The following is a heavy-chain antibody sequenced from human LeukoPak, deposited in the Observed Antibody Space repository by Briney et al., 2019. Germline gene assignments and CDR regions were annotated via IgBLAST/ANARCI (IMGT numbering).Heavy chain of an antibody. J-gene: IGHJ4*02. V-gene: IGHV4-59*01. CDR1: GGSISSYY. D-gene: IGHD5-18*01. CDR2: IYYSGST. Sequence: SETLSLTCAVSGGSISSYYWSWIRQPPGKGLEWIGYIYYSGSTNYNPSLKSRVTISVDTSKNQFSLKLSSVTAADTAVYYCATMDTAMVRDYWGQGTLVTVSS. CDR3: ATMDTAMVRDY.